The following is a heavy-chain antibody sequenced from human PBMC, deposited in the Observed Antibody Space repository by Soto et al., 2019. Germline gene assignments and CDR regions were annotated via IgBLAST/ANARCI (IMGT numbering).Heavy chain of an antibody. CDR3: AKDMSLLRSYYYYGMDA. J-gene: IGHJ6*02. CDR2: ISWDGGST. Sequence: GGSLRLSCAASGFTFDDYAMHWVRQAPGKGLEWVSLISWDGGSTYYADSVKGRFTISRDNSKNSLYLQMNSLRAEDTALYYCAKDMSLLRSYYYYGMDAWGQGTTVTVSS. CDR1: GFTFDDYA. D-gene: IGHD2-15*01. V-gene: IGHV3-43D*04.